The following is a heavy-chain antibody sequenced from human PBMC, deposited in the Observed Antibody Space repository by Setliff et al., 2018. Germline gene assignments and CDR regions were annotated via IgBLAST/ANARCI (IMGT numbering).Heavy chain of an antibody. J-gene: IGHJ4*02. D-gene: IGHD2-2*01. CDR3: ARVVPAAMYFDY. CDR1: GFTFSSYS. Sequence: GGSLRLSCAASGFTFSSYSMNWVRQAPGKGLEWVSSISSSSSYISYADSLKGRFIISRDNAKNSLYLQMNSLRAEDTAVYYCARVVPAAMYFDYWGQGTLVTVSS. CDR2: ISSSSSYI. V-gene: IGHV3-21*01.